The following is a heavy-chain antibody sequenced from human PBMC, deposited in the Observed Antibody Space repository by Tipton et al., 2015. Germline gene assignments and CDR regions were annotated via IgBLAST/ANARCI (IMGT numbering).Heavy chain of an antibody. CDR3: ARDATAYVGYNWHHSAMDV. Sequence: QVQLVQSGAEVKKPGASVNISCKASGYMFNVYAIYWVRQVPGEGLEWLGWINTDSGETDFSQKLEGRVILTRDKSATTVYMGLDSLRSEDSAVYYCARDATAYVGYNWHHSAMDVWGQGTTVTVSS. CDR2: INTDSGET. J-gene: IGHJ6*02. D-gene: IGHD1-1*01. CDR1: GYMFNVYA. V-gene: IGHV1-3*03.